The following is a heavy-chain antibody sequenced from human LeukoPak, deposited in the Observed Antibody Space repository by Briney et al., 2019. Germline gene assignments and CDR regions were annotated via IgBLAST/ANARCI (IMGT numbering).Heavy chain of an antibody. CDR2: IYYSGST. V-gene: IGHV4-39*07. Sequence: PSETLSLTCTVSGGSISSSSYYWGWIRQPPGKGLEWIGSIYYSGSTFYNPSLKSRVTILVDTSKNQFSLKLTSVTAADTAVYFCARVSPYDSSGLNWFDPWGQGTLVTVSS. CDR3: ARVSPYDSSGLNWFDP. CDR1: GGSISSSSYY. J-gene: IGHJ5*02. D-gene: IGHD3-22*01.